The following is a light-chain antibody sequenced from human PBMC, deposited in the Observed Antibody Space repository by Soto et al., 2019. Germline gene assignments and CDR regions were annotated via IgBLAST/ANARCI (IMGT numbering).Light chain of an antibody. CDR1: QSISSW. J-gene: IGKJ1*01. CDR2: DAS. Sequence: DIKMSQSPSSLSATVGDRVTITCRASQSISSWLAWFQQKPGKAPKLLMYDASSLESGGPSRFSGSGSGIEFTLTISSLQPDDFATYYCQQYGTYLWTFGQGTMV. CDR3: QQYGTYLWT. V-gene: IGKV1-5*01.